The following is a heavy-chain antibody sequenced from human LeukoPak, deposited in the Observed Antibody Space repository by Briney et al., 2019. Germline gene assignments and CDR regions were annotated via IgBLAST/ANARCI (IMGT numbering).Heavy chain of an antibody. CDR2: INPYSGGT. V-gene: IGHV1-2*02. J-gene: IGHJ4*02. CDR3: ARDGARGVGATRGIDY. CDR1: GYTFTSYG. Sequence: ASVKVSCKASGYTFTSYGISWVRQAPGQGLEWMGWINPYSGGTNYAQKFQGRVTMTRDTSISTAYMDLSRLRSDDTAVYYCARDGARGVGATRGIDYWGQGTLVTVSS. D-gene: IGHD1-26*01.